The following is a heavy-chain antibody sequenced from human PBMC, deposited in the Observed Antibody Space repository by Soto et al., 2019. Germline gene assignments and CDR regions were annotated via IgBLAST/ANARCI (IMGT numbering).Heavy chain of an antibody. V-gene: IGHV1-69*13. D-gene: IGHD2-15*01. CDR3: ARGLRTGNYGMDV. CDR1: GGTFDNYA. J-gene: IGHJ6*02. CDR2: IIPMFETV. Sequence: SVKVSCKASGGTFDNYAVSWVHQAPGQGLEWMGGIIPMFETVNYAQRFQGRLTIAADESTSTAYMELTSLTSADTAIYFCARGLRTGNYGMDVWGQGTTVTVYS.